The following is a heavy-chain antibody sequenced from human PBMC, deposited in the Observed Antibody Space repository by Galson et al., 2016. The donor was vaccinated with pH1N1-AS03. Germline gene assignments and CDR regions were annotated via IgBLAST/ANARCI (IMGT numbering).Heavy chain of an antibody. J-gene: IGHJ4*02. CDR2: TSPDDSHT. V-gene: IGHV5-51*01. D-gene: IGHD3-22*01. CDR1: GTSFSNYW. CDR3: ARPAHYDSSGRDALDV. Sequence: QSGAEVKKPGESLKISCMGSGTSFSNYWIGWVRQMPGKGLEWMGATSPDDSHTKYRPSFEGQVTISVDKSITTAFLQWRSLKASDTAIYYCARPAHYDSSGRDALDVWGQGTLVTVSS.